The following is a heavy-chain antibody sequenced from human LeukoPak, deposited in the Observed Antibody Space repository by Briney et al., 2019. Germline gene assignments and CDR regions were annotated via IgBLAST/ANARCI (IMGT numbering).Heavy chain of an antibody. CDR3: AREDLLVGSSSSYFDY. CDR2: INPSGGST. V-gene: IGHV1-46*01. CDR1: GYTFTSYH. Sequence: ASVKVSCKASGYTFTSYHMHWVRQAPGQGLEWMGIINPSGGSTSYAQKFQGRVTMTRDMSTSTVYMELSSLRSEDTAVYYCAREDLLVGSSSSYFDYWGQGTLVTVSS. J-gene: IGHJ4*02. D-gene: IGHD6-6*01.